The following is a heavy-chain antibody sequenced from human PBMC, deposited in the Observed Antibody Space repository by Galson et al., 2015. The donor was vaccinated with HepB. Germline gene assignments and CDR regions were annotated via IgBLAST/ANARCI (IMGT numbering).Heavy chain of an antibody. Sequence: SLRLSCAASGFTFSSYGMHWVRQAPGKGLEWVAVIWYDGSNKYYADSVKGRFTISRDNSKNTLYLQMDSLRAEDTAVYYCARGFGSGSYDYWGQGTLVTVSS. D-gene: IGHD3-10*01. CDR3: ARGFGSGSYDY. V-gene: IGHV3-33*01. J-gene: IGHJ4*02. CDR2: IWYDGSNK. CDR1: GFTFSSYG.